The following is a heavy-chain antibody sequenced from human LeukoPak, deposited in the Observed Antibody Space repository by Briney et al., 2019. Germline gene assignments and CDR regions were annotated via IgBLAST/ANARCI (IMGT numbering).Heavy chain of an antibody. Sequence: SQTLSLTCTVSSCSISSGSFYWSWIRQPAGKGLEWIGRTYISGSTNYNPSLKSRVTISVDTSKNQFFLNLSSVTAADTAVYYCASGYSHDNNWFDPWGQGTLVTVSS. CDR3: ASGYSHDNNWFDP. D-gene: IGHD5-12*01. CDR1: SCSISSGSFY. CDR2: TYISGST. V-gene: IGHV4-61*02. J-gene: IGHJ5*02.